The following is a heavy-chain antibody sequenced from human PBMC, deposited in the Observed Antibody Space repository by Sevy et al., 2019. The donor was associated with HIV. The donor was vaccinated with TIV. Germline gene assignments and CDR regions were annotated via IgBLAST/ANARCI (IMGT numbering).Heavy chain of an antibody. J-gene: IGHJ4*02. Sequence: GESLKISCKGSGYSFTSYWIGWVRQMPGKGLEWMGIIYPGDSDTRYSQSFQGQVTISADKSISTAYLQWSSLKASDTAMYYCARQYSSSWYSFDYWGQGTLVTVSS. CDR1: GYSFTSYW. V-gene: IGHV5-51*01. D-gene: IGHD6-13*01. CDR3: ARQYSSSWYSFDY. CDR2: IYPGDSDT.